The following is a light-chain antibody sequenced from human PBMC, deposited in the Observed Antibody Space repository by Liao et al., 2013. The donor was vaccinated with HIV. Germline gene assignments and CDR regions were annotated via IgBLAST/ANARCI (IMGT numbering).Light chain of an antibody. Sequence: SYELTQPPSVSVARGQTARIFCGGDSVGSETVHWYQQKPGQAPVLLMNRDSDLPSGTLARFSDSQSGNTATLTITGVEAGDEADYYCQMWDSATYHWVFGGGTELTVL. V-gene: IGLV3-21*04. J-gene: IGLJ5*01. CDR3: QMWDSATYHWV. CDR1: SVGSET. CDR2: RDS.